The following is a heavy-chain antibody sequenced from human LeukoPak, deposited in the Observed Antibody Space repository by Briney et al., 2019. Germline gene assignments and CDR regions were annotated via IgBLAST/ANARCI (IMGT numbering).Heavy chain of an antibody. CDR3: ARHQIVGATRSPFDY. CDR2: IYPGDSNT. V-gene: IGHV5-51*01. J-gene: IGHJ4*02. D-gene: IGHD1-26*01. CDR1: GYTFPNYW. Sequence: GESLKISCKGSGYTFPNYWIGWVRQMPGKGLEWMGIIYPGDSNTRYSPSFQGQVTISADKSISTAYLQWSSLKASDTAMYYCARHQIVGATRSPFDYWGQGTLVTVSS.